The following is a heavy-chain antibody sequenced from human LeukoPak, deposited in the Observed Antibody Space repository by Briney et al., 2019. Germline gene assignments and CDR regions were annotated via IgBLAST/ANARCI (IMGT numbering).Heavy chain of an antibody. V-gene: IGHV3-30*02. CDR1: GFTFTNYG. CDR3: AKAAVATGYHYTYYMDV. Sequence: GGSLRLSCATSGFTFTNYGMHWVRQAPGKGLEWVAFIRYDETKEFYADSVKGRFTVSRDNSKSTLYLQMNSLRPEDTGVHCCAKAAVATGYHYTYYMDVWGKGTTVTIS. CDR2: IRYDETKE. D-gene: IGHD1-1*01. J-gene: IGHJ6*03.